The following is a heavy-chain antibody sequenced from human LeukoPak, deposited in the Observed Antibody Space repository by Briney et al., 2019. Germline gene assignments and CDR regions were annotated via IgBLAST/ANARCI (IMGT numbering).Heavy chain of an antibody. V-gene: IGHV3-73*01. J-gene: IGHJ4*02. Sequence: PGGSLRLSCAAFGFTFSGFAMHWVRQASGKGLEWAGRIRKKADNYATAYAASVKGRFTISRDDSKNTAYLQMNSLKTEDTAVYYCVPTYFSDSSTFYPDYWGQGTLVTVSS. CDR2: IRKKADNYAT. D-gene: IGHD3-22*01. CDR3: VPTYFSDSSTFYPDY. CDR1: GFTFSGFA.